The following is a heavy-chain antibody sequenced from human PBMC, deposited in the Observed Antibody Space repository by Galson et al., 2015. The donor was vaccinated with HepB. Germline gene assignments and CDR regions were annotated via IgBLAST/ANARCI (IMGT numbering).Heavy chain of an antibody. CDR2: ISYDGSNK. J-gene: IGHJ4*02. CDR3: AKAGGAARPGPLDV. V-gene: IGHV3-30*18. Sequence: SLRLSCAASGFTFSSYGMHWVRQAPGKGLEWVAVISYDGSNKYYADSVKGRFTISRDNSKNTLYLQMNSLRAEDTAVYYCAKAGGAARPGPLDVWGQGTLVTVSS. CDR1: GFTFSSYG. D-gene: IGHD6-6*01.